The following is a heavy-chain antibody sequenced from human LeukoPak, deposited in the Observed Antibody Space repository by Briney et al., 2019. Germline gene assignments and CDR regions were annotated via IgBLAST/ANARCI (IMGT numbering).Heavy chain of an antibody. J-gene: IGHJ4*02. Sequence: GGSLRLSRAASGFTFSTYEMNWVRQAPGKGLEWVSYISSSGSTIYYADSVKGRFTISRDNADNSLYLQMNSLRAEDTAVYYCARAADYYDSSGYQYYFDYWGQGTLVTVSS. D-gene: IGHD3-22*01. CDR3: ARAADYYDSSGYQYYFDY. V-gene: IGHV3-48*03. CDR2: ISSSGSTI. CDR1: GFTFSTYE.